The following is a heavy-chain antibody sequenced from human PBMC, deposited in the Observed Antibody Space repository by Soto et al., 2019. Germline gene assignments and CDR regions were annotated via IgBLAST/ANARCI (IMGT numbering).Heavy chain of an antibody. D-gene: IGHD2-15*01. V-gene: IGHV4-34*01. CDR1: GVSCVDFC. CDR3: ARGSGTYCSGGSCYPGRYYYYMDV. Sequence: SQPLSLRCGVEGVSCVDFCWSRLRQPTGKGLEWIGEINHSGSTNYNPSLKSRVTISVDTSKNQFSLKLSSVTAADTAVYYCARGSGTYCSGGSCYPGRYYYYMDVWGKGTTVTVSS. J-gene: IGHJ6*03. CDR2: INHSGST.